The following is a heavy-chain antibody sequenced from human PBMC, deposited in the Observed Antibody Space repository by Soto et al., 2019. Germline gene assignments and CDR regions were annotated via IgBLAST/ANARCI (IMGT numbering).Heavy chain of an antibody. V-gene: IGHV3-23*01. CDR1: GFTFSSYA. D-gene: IGHD3-22*01. CDR3: AKDRADYYDTTGLDY. CDR2: IRGSGGST. Sequence: GGSLRLSCVASGFTFSSYAMSWVRQAPGKGLEWVSAIRGSGGSTYYADSVKGRFTISRDNSKNTLYLQMNSLRAEDTAVYYCAKDRADYYDTTGLDYWGQGTLVTVSP. J-gene: IGHJ4*02.